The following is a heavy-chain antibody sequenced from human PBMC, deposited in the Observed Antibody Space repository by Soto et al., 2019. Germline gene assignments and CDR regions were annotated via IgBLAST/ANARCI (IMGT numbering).Heavy chain of an antibody. V-gene: IGHV4-59*01. CDR1: GGSISSYY. J-gene: IGHJ4*02. Sequence: QVQLQESGPGLVKPSETLSLTCTVSGGSISSYYWSWIRQSPAKGLEWIGYIYYSGNTNYDPSLKGRVTISVDTSKNQFSLKLTSVTDADTAVYYRARGGDHDYWGQGTLVTVSS. CDR2: IYYSGNT. CDR3: ARGGDHDY. D-gene: IGHD3-16*01.